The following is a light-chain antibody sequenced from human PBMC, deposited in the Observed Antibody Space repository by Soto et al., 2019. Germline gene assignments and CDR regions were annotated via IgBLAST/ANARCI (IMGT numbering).Light chain of an antibody. V-gene: IGKV3-15*01. J-gene: IGKJ1*01. CDR1: QSIDSD. CDR2: GAS. CDR3: QQYSHWRT. Sequence: EIMMTQSPANVSVFPGERATLSCRASQSIDSDLAWYQQKPGHVPRLLIYGASTRATGVPARFSGSGPGTEFTLTIIGLQSDDFAVYYCQQYSHWRTFGPGTKVEIK.